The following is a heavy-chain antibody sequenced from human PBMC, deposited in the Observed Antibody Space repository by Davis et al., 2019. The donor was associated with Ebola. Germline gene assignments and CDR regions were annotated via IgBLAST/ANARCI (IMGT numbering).Heavy chain of an antibody. V-gene: IGHV1-18*04. CDR1: GYTFTSYG. J-gene: IGHJ4*02. CDR3: ARDRSGSYYGDLDY. CDR2: ISAYNGNT. Sequence: ASVKVSCKAFGYTFTSYGISWVRQAPGQGLEWMGWISAYNGNTNYAQKLQGRVTMTTDTSTSTAYMELRSLRSDDTAVYYCARDRSGSYYGDLDYWGQGTLVTVSS. D-gene: IGHD1-26*01.